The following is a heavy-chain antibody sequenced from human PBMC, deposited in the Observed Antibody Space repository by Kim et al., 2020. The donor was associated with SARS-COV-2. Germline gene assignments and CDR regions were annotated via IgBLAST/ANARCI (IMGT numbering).Heavy chain of an antibody. Sequence: ESLKGRIVNSRDNSKNTLTLQMNSLRAEDTAVYYCAKDRLGAASYYFYYGMDVWGQGTTVTVSS. V-gene: IGHV3-23*01. J-gene: IGHJ6*02. CDR3: AKDRLGAASYYFYYGMDV. D-gene: IGHD3-10*01.